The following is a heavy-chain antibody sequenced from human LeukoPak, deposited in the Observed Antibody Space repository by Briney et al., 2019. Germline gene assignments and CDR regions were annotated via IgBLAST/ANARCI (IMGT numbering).Heavy chain of an antibody. CDR1: GFTFSSYS. CDR2: MSRSSSYI. D-gene: IGHD2-15*01. J-gene: IGHJ4*02. Sequence: LGGSLRLSCAAPGFTFSSYSMSWVRQAPGEGLEWVSSMSRSSSYIYYADSVKGRFITSRDTAKNSLSLQTNSLRAEDTAVYYCARMGYSSLDYWGRGTLVTVSS. V-gene: IGHV3-21*01. CDR3: ARMGYSSLDY.